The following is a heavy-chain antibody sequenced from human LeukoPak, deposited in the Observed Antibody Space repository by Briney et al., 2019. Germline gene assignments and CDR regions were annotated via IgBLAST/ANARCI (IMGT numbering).Heavy chain of an antibody. CDR1: GGSFSTDY. V-gene: IGHV4-59*01. D-gene: IGHD3-16*02. CDR3: ARVVISFAGLIAKGFDS. J-gene: IGHJ4*02. Sequence: SETLSLTCTVSGGSFSTDYWSWIRQPPGKGLEWIGYIYYSGFTDYNPSLKSRVTMSVDTSKNQFSLKLSSVTAADTAVYFCARVVISFAGLIAKGFDSWGQGTLVTISS. CDR2: IYYSGFT.